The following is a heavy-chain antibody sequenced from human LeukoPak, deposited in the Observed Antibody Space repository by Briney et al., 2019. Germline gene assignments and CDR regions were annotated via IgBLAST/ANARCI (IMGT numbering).Heavy chain of an antibody. V-gene: IGHV3-74*01. Sequence: GGSLRLSCAASGFTFSSYWMHWVRQAPGKGLVWVSRINGDVSSTSYADSVKGRFTISRDNAKNTLYLQMNSLRAEDTAVYYCARGYSSSYRIDYWGQGTLVTVSS. CDR2: INGDVSST. CDR3: ARGYSSSYRIDY. CDR1: GFTFSSYW. J-gene: IGHJ4*02. D-gene: IGHD6-6*01.